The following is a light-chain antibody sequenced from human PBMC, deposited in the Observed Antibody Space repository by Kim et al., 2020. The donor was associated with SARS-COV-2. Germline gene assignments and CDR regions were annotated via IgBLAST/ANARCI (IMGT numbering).Light chain of an antibody. V-gene: IGLV1-47*01. CDR2: RNN. Sequence: GVTVSCPGSSSNVGSNYVYWYQQLPGTAPKLLIYRNNPRPSGVPDRFSGSKSGTSASLAISGLRSEDEADYYCAAWDDSLSGRYVFGTGTKVTVL. CDR1: SSNVGSNY. J-gene: IGLJ1*01. CDR3: AAWDDSLSGRYV.